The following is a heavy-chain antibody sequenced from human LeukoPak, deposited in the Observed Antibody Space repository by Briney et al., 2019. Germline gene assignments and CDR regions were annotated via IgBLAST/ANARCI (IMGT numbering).Heavy chain of an antibody. D-gene: IGHD1-26*01. CDR2: IYYSGST. J-gene: IGHJ4*02. CDR1: GYSISNGYF. CDR3: ARVDVEWVGATDYFDY. V-gene: IGHV4-38-2*02. Sequence: SETLSLTCTVSGYSISNGYFWGWIRQPPGKGLEWIGSIYYSGSTYYNPSLKSRVTISVDTSKNQFSLKLSSVTAADTAVYYCARVDVEWVGATDYFDYWGQGTLVTVSS.